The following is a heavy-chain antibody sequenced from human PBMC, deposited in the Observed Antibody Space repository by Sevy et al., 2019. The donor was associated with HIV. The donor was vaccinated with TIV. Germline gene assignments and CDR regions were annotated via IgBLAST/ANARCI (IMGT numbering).Heavy chain of an antibody. V-gene: IGHV3-49*03. D-gene: IGHD2-2*01. CDR2: IRSKPYGGAT. CDR3: SRVPPPRLCSSASCYEGDYYYYGMDV. Sequence: GPLRLSCTTSGFTFGDYGMSWFRQAPGKGLEWIGFIRSKPYGGATEYAASVKGRFTISRDDSKSMASLQMSSLKTEETAGYYCSRVPPPRLCSSASCYEGDYYYYGMDVWGQGTTVTVSS. J-gene: IGHJ6*02. CDR1: GFTFGDYG.